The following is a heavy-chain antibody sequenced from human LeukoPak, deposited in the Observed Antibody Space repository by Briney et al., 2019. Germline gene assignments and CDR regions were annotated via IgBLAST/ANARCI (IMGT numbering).Heavy chain of an antibody. CDR2: IKQDGSEK. V-gene: IGHV3-7*01. CDR1: GFTFSSYW. D-gene: IGHD6-19*01. Sequence: GGSLRLSCAASGFTFSSYWMSWVRQAPGKGLEWVANIKQDGSEKYYVDSVKGRFTISRDSAKNSLYLQMNSLRAEDTAVYYCAREMQWLGAENWFDPWGQGTLVTVSS. CDR3: AREMQWLGAENWFDP. J-gene: IGHJ5*02.